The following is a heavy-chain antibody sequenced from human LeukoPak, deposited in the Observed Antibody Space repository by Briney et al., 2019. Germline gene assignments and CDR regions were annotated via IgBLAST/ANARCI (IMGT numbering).Heavy chain of an antibody. CDR3: ARSMITFGGAIDF. D-gene: IGHD3-16*01. CDR2: ISSSGVTV. CDR1: GFTFDHYS. J-gene: IGHJ4*02. Sequence: GGSLRLSCAASGFTFDHYSVNWVRQAPGKGLEWISYISSSGVTVYYADSVKGRFTCSRDNAGNSLYPQMNSLRVEDTAVYYCARSMITFGGAIDFWGQGTQVTVST. V-gene: IGHV3-48*01.